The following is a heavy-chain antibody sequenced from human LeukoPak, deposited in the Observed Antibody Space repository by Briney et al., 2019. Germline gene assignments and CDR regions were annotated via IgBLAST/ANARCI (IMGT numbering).Heavy chain of an antibody. CDR1: GYTFTSYF. V-gene: IGHV1-46*01. CDR2: INPTGGST. D-gene: IGHD4-23*01. J-gene: IGHJ4*02. CDR3: ARDLDYGGNSSPLGN. Sequence: ASVKVSCKASGYTFTSYFMHWVRQHPGQGVEWMGIINPTGGSTSYAQKFQGRVTMTRDTSTSTVYMELSSMRSEDTAVYYCARDLDYGGNSSPLGNWGQGTLVTVSS.